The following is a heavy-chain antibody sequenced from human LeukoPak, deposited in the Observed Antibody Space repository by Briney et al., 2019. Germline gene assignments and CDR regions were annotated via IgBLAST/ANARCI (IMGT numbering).Heavy chain of an antibody. CDR2: ISSSSSYI. CDR3: ARRGRYYCGSGSYPYYFDY. D-gene: IGHD3-10*01. J-gene: IGHJ4*02. V-gene: IGHV3-21*01. Sequence: GGSLRLSCAASGFTFDDYAMHWVRQAPGKGLEWVSSISSSSSYIYYADSVKGRFTISRDNAKNSLYLQMNSLRAEDTAVYYCARRGRYYCGSGSYPYYFDYWGQGTLVTVSS. CDR1: GFTFDDYA.